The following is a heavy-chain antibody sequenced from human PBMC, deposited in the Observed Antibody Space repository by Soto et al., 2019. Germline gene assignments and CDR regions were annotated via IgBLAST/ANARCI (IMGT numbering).Heavy chain of an antibody. V-gene: IGHV3-53*04. CDR2: IYSGGST. J-gene: IGHJ3*02. CDR3: ARSGQWEAFDI. D-gene: IGHD1-26*01. Sequence: GALRLSCAASGFTVSSNYMSWVRQAPGKGLEWVSVIYSGGSTYYADSVKGRFTISRHNSKSTLYLQMNSLRAEDTAVYYCARSGQWEAFDIWGQGTMVTVSS. CDR1: GFTVSSNY.